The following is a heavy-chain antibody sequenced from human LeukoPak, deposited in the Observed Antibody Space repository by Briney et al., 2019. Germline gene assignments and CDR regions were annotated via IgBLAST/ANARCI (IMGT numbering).Heavy chain of an antibody. J-gene: IGHJ4*02. CDR1: GYSISSGYY. CDR3: ARTMYNWNSFDY. Sequence: SETLSLTCTVSGYSISSGYYWGWIRQPPGKGLEWIGSIYHSGSTYYNPSLKSRVTISVDTSKSQFSLKLSSVTAADTAVYYCARTMYNWNSFDYWGQGTLVTVSS. D-gene: IGHD1-20*01. V-gene: IGHV4-38-2*02. CDR2: IYHSGST.